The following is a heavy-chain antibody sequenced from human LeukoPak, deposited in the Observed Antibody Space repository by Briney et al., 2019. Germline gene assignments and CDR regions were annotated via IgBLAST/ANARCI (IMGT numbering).Heavy chain of an antibody. CDR3: ARDRSSGWQGAFDM. Sequence: SETLSLTCTVSGYSISSGYYWGWIRQPPGKGLEWIGSIYHSGSTYYNPSLKSRVTISVDTSKNQFSLKLSSVTAADTAVYYCARDRSSGWQGAFDMWGQGTLVTVSS. J-gene: IGHJ4*02. V-gene: IGHV4-38-2*02. D-gene: IGHD6-19*01. CDR1: GYSISSGYY. CDR2: IYHSGST.